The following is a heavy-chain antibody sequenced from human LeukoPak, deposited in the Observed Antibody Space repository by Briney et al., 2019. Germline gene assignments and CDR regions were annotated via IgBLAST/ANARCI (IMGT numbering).Heavy chain of an antibody. Sequence: SETLSLTCTVSGGSISSSYWTWIRQPPGKGLEWIGYIYYSGSTSYNPSLKSRVTISIDTSKNQFSLRLSSVTAADTALYYCARDGSSWPVRIDAFDIWGQGTMVSVSS. CDR3: ARDGSSWPVRIDAFDI. D-gene: IGHD6-13*01. J-gene: IGHJ3*02. V-gene: IGHV4-59*01. CDR1: GGSISSSY. CDR2: IYYSGST.